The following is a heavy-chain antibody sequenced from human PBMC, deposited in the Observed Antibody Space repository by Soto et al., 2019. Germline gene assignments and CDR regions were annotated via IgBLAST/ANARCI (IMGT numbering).Heavy chain of an antibody. CDR1: GGSISSGGNY. CDR3: ARDPSIADFYGMDV. D-gene: IGHD6-13*01. V-gene: IGHV4-31*03. Sequence: QVQLQESGPGLVKPSQTLSLTCSVSGGSISSGGNYWNWIRQHPGKGLEWIGYIYYSGSTYYNPSLTSRVPLSVDSSKTQFSLKLSSVTAADTAVYYCARDPSIADFYGMDVWGQGTTVTVSS. J-gene: IGHJ6*02. CDR2: IYYSGST.